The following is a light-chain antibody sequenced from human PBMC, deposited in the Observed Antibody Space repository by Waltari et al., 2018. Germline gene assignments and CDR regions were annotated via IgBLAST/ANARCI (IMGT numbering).Light chain of an antibody. CDR2: DAA. CDR1: QDISNY. CDR3: QQYDNLPLT. V-gene: IGKV1-33*01. J-gene: IGKJ4*01. Sequence: DSQMTKSPSSLSSSVGDRVPITCPAGQDISNYLNLYQQKPGKDPKLLIYDAANLETGVPSRFSGSGSGTDFTFTISSLQPEDIATYYCQQYDNLPLTFGGGTKVEIK.